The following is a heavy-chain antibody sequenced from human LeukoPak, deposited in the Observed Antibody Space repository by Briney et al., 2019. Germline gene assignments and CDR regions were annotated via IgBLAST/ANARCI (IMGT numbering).Heavy chain of an antibody. CDR3: ARQRDFYSGMDV. Sequence: SETLSLTCTASGGSISSYHWNCIRQPPGKGLEWIGYISYSGSTNYNPSLKSRLTMSVDTSKNQFSLKLTSVTAADTAVYYCARQRDFYSGMDVWGQGTTVTVFS. V-gene: IGHV4-59*08. CDR1: GGSISSYH. J-gene: IGHJ6*02. CDR2: ISYSGST.